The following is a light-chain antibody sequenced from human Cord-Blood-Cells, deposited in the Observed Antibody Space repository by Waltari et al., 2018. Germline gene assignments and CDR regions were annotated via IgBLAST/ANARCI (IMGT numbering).Light chain of an antibody. CDR2: GAS. CDR1: QSVSSSY. J-gene: IGKJ4*01. V-gene: IGKV3-20*01. CDR3: HQYGSSPRTLT. Sequence: EIVLTQSPGTSSLSPGERATLSCRASQSVSSSYLAWYQQKLGQAPRVLIYGASSRATCIPNRFSDSGAGTDFTLTISRLEPEDFAVYYCHQYGSSPRTLTFGGGTKVEIK.